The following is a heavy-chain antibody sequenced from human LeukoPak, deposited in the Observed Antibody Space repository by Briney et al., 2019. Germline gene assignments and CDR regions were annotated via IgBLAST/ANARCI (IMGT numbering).Heavy chain of an antibody. D-gene: IGHD3-22*01. CDR1: GYTFTSYD. J-gene: IGHJ5*02. CDR2: MNPNSGNT. V-gene: IGHV1-8*03. Sequence: ASVKVSCKASGYTFTSYDINWVRQATGQGLEWMGWMNPNSGNTGYAQKFQGRVTITRNTSISTAYMELSSLRSEDTAVYYCARRSYYYDSSGYYYWFDPWGQGTLVTVSS. CDR3: ARRSYYYDSSGYYYWFDP.